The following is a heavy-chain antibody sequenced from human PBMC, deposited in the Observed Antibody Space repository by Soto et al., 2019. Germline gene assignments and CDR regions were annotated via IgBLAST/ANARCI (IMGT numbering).Heavy chain of an antibody. Sequence: QVQLVQSGAEVKKPGASVKVSCKASGYTFSSYGISWVRQAPGQGLEWMGWISGYSGHTYYAQKFQGRVTMTTDTSTNTVYMELRSLRSDDTAVYYCAREWDNKSEHSSGWYDDFWGQRTLVTVSS. CDR2: ISGYSGHT. D-gene: IGHD6-19*01. CDR3: AREWDNKSEHSSGWYDDF. J-gene: IGHJ4*02. V-gene: IGHV1-18*01. CDR1: GYTFSSYG.